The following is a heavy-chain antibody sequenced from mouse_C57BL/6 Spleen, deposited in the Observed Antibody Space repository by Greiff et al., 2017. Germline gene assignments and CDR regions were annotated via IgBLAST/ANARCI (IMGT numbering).Heavy chain of an antibody. CDR3: ARRGGDYYGSRWFAY. CDR2: IYPGSGST. J-gene: IGHJ3*01. D-gene: IGHD1-1*01. Sequence: VQLQQPGAELVKPGASVKMSCKASGYTFTSYWITWVKQRPGQGLEWIGDIYPGSGSTNYNEKFKSKATLTVDTSSSTAYMQLSSLTSEDSAVYYCARRGGDYYGSRWFAYWGQGTLVTVSA. V-gene: IGHV1-55*01. CDR1: GYTFTSYW.